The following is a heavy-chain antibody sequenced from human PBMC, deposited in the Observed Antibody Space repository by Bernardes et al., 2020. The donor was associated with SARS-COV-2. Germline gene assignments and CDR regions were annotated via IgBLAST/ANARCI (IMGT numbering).Heavy chain of an antibody. V-gene: IGHV3-33*01. J-gene: IGHJ5*02. CDR2: IWHDGSRE. CDR1: GFTFRDYT. CDR3: ATEDDEWPES. D-gene: IGHD2-8*01. Sequence: GGSLRLSCAASGFTFRDYTMHWVRQAPGKGLEWVAVIWHDGSREYYVDSVKGRFAISRDNTNNTLYLQMNNLRVEDTALYACATEDDEWPESWSKGTLVTVSS.